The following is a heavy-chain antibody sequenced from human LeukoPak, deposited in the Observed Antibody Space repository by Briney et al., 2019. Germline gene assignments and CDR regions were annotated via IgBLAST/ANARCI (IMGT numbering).Heavy chain of an antibody. CDR3: ARRCGGDCYDAFDT. J-gene: IGHJ3*02. D-gene: IGHD2-21*02. V-gene: IGHV1-18*01. Sequence: GASVKVSCKASGYTFTSYGISWVRQAPGQGLEWMGWISAYNGNTNYAQKLQGRVTMTTDTSTSTAYMELRSLRSDDTAVYYCARRCGGDCYDAFDTWGQGTMVTVSS. CDR1: GYTFTSYG. CDR2: ISAYNGNT.